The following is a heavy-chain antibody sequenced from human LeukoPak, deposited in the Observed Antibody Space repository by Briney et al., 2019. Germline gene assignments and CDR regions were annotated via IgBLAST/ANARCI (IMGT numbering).Heavy chain of an antibody. V-gene: IGHV3-23*01. CDR1: GFTFSSYA. Sequence: GGSLRLSCAASGFTFSSYAIRWVRQHPRKGLEWVSAVGVSGGNTYYADSVKGRFTISRDNSNTTLYLQMTSLRAEDTALYYCARRNFFDYWGQGTLVTVSS. CDR2: VGVSGGNT. J-gene: IGHJ4*02. CDR3: ARRNFFDY.